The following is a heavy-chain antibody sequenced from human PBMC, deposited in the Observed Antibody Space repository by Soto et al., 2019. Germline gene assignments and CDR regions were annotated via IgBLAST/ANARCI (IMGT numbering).Heavy chain of an antibody. J-gene: IGHJ4*02. V-gene: IGHV1-69*12. Sequence: QVQLVQSGAEMKKPGSSVKVSCKASGGTFSSYAISWVRQAPGQGLEWMGGIIPIFGTADYAQKFQGRVTITADESTSTGNMELRSLRSEDTAVYYCASHYDSSGYYYRGLDYWGQGTLVTVSS. CDR2: IIPIFGTA. CDR3: ASHYDSSGYYYRGLDY. D-gene: IGHD3-22*01. CDR1: GGTFSSYA.